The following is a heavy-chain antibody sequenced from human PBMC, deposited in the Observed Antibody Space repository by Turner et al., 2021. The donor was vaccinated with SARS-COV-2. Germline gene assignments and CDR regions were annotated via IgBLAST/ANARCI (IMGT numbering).Heavy chain of an antibody. J-gene: IGHJ4*02. V-gene: IGHV4-39*01. Sequence: QLRLQESGPGLVKPSETLSLTCTVSGDSINSKTSYWGWIRQTPGKGLEWFGSVYYSGTTYYQPSLKSRVTISVDTSNNQFSMKLASVTAADTAVYFCVRVSESFGLCSGGYCPYFPNWCQGILVTVSS. D-gene: IGHD2-21*02. CDR1: GDSINSKTSY. CDR2: VYYSGTT. CDR3: VRVSESFGLCSGGYCPYFPN.